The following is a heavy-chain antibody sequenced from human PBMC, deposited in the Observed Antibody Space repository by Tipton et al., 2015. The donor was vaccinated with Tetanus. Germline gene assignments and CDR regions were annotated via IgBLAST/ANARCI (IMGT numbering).Heavy chain of an antibody. CDR3: ATGRYCSGGSCFPLDY. V-gene: IGHV4-34*01. J-gene: IGHJ4*02. CDR1: GGSFSGYY. D-gene: IGHD2-15*01. CDR2: INHSGST. Sequence: TLSLTCAVYGGSFSGYYWSWIRQPPGKGLEWIGEINHSGSTNYNPSLKSRVTISVDTSKNQFSLKLSSVTAADTAVYYCATGRYCSGGSCFPLDYWGQGTPVTVSS.